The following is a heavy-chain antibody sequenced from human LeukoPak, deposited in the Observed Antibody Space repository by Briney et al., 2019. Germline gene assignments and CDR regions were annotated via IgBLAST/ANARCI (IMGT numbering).Heavy chain of an antibody. V-gene: IGHV1-18*01. J-gene: IGHJ6*02. CDR1: GYTFTSYG. Sequence: GASVKVSCKASGYTFTSYGISWVQQAPGQGLEWMGWISAYNGNTNYAQKLQGRVTMTTDTSTSTAYMELRSLRSDDTAVYYCARDVRHDSSGYYTGYYYYGMDVWGQGTTVTVSS. D-gene: IGHD3-22*01. CDR2: ISAYNGNT. CDR3: ARDVRHDSSGYYTGYYYYGMDV.